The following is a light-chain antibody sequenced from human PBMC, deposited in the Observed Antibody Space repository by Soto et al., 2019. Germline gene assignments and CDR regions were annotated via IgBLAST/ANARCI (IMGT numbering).Light chain of an antibody. CDR2: GAS. Sequence: EIVLTQSPGTLSLSPGERATLSCRASQSVSSSYLAWYQHKPGQAPRLLIYGASSRATGIPDRFSGSGSGTDFILTISRLEHEDFEVYYCQQDSSSPHTFGQGTKLEIK. CDR3: QQDSSSPHT. CDR1: QSVSSSY. V-gene: IGKV3-20*01. J-gene: IGKJ2*01.